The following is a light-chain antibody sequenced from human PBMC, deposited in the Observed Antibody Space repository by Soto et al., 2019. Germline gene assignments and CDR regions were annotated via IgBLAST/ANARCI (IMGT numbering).Light chain of an antibody. J-gene: IGLJ2*01. Sequence: QSALAQPASVSGSPGQSITISCAGTNRDVGGYNYVSWYQQYPGKAPKLIIYEVTYRPSGVSNRFSGSKSGNRASLSISGLQAEDEADYYCSSYSSSSALDVIFGGGTKLTVL. CDR3: SSYSSSSALDVI. V-gene: IGLV2-14*01. CDR2: EVT. CDR1: NRDVGGYNY.